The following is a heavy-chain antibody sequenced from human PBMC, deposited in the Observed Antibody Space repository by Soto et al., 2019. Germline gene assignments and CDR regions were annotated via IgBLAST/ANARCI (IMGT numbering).Heavy chain of an antibody. CDR2: INHSGST. CDR3: ARALGPINWFDP. Sequence: PSETLSLTCAVYGGSFSGYYWGWFRQPPGKGLVWIGEINHSGSTNYNPSLKSRVTISVDTSKNQFSLKLSSVTAADTAVYYCARALGPINWFDPWGQGTLVTVSS. CDR1: GGSFSGYY. V-gene: IGHV4-34*01. J-gene: IGHJ5*02.